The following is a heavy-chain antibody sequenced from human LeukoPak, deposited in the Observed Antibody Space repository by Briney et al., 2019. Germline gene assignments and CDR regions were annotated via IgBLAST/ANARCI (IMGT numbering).Heavy chain of an antibody. V-gene: IGHV3-23*01. Sequence: GGSLRLSCAASGFTFSNYVLTWVRQAPGKGLEWVSGISGSGDSTYYADSVKGRFTISRDNSKNTLYLQMNSLRAEDTAVYYCARDPITMVRGAPGAFDIWGQGTMVTVSS. D-gene: IGHD3-10*01. CDR3: ARDPITMVRGAPGAFDI. CDR1: GFTFSNYV. J-gene: IGHJ3*02. CDR2: ISGSGDST.